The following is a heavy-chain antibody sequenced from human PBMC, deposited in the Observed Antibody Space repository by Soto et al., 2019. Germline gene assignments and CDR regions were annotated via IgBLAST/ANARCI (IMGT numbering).Heavy chain of an antibody. CDR3: ARDALGYCGGDCYSSY. CDR2: ISAHNGNT. V-gene: IGHV1-18*01. J-gene: IGHJ4*02. CDR1: GYTFTNYG. D-gene: IGHD2-21*02. Sequence: ASVKVSCKASGYTFTNYGISWVRQAPGQGLEWLGWISAHNGNTNYAQKLQGRVTVTTDTSTSTAYMELRSLRSDDTAVYYCARDALGYCGGDCYSSYWGQGTLVTVSS.